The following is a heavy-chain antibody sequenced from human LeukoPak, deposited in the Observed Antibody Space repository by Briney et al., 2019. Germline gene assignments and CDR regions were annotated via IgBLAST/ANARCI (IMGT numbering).Heavy chain of an antibody. CDR1: GFTFSTYA. CDR2: IGGSGGGT. V-gene: IGHV3-23*01. J-gene: IGHJ5*02. Sequence: GGSLRLSCGASGFTFSTYAMSWVRQAPGKGLEWVSAIGGSGGGTYYADSVKGRFTISRDNSNNTLFLQMNSLRADDTAVYYCAKGYSSTWKGYFDPWGQGTLVTVSS. D-gene: IGHD6-13*01. CDR3: AKGYSSTWKGYFDP.